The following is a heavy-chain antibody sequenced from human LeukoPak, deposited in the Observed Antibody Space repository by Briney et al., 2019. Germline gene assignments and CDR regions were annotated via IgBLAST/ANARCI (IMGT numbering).Heavy chain of an antibody. J-gene: IGHJ6*02. CDR1: EFTFSSYW. Sequence: AGGSLRLSCAASEFTFSSYWMSWVRQAPGKGLEWVANIKQDGSEKYYVDSVKGRFTISRDNAKNSLYLQMNSLRAEDTAVYYCARDSDSSSWYEDYYYGMDVWGQGTTATVSS. D-gene: IGHD6-13*01. V-gene: IGHV3-7*01. CDR2: IKQDGSEK. CDR3: ARDSDSSSWYEDYYYGMDV.